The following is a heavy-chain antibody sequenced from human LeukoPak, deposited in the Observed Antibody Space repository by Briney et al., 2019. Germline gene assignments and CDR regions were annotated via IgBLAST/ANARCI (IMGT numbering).Heavy chain of an antibody. D-gene: IGHD2-15*01. CDR3: AREKVVASQYYYYGMDV. CDR2: IENNGRST. V-gene: IGHV3-74*01. Sequence: GGSLRLSCEASGFTFNNYWMHWVRQAPGKGLVWVSHIENNGRSTNYADSVKGRFTISRDNTRNTLSLEMNNLRAEDTAIYYCAREKVVASQYYYYGMDVWGQGTTVTVSS. J-gene: IGHJ6*02. CDR1: GFTFNNYW.